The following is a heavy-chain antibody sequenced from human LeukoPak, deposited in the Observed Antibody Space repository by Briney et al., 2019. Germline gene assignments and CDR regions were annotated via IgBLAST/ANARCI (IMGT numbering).Heavy chain of an antibody. CDR2: TYYRSKWYN. CDR1: GDSVSSKSAA. D-gene: IGHD3-9*01. CDR3: ARDSDWSDALDI. V-gene: IGHV6-1*01. J-gene: IGHJ3*02. Sequence: SQTLSLTCAISGDSVSSKSAAWNWIRQSPSRGLEWLGRTYYRSKWYNDYAVSVKSRITVNPDTSKNQFSLHLNSVTPEDTAVYYCARDSDWSDALDIWGQGTMVTVSS.